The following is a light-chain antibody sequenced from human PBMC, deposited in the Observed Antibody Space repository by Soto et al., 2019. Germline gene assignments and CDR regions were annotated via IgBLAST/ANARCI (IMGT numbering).Light chain of an antibody. CDR2: LNSDGSH. J-gene: IGLJ3*02. CDR3: QTWGTGIHVV. V-gene: IGLV4-69*01. Sequence: QLVLTQSPSASASLGASVKLTCTLSSGHSSYAIAWHQQQPEKGPRYLMKLNSDGSHSKGDGIPDRFSGSSSGAERSLTISSLQSEDEADYYCQTWGTGIHVVFGGGTKVTVL. CDR1: SGHSSYA.